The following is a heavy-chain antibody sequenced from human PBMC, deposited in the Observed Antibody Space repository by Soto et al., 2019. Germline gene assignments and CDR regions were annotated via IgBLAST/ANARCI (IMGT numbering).Heavy chain of an antibody. Sequence: GASVKVSCKASGYTFTSYAMHWVRQAPGQRLEWMGWINAGNGNTKYSQKFQGRVTSTRDTSASTAYMELSSLRSEDTAVYYCARRPYYGSGSYSRGGMDVWGQGTTVTVSS. CDR1: GYTFTSYA. CDR3: ARRPYYGSGSYSRGGMDV. J-gene: IGHJ6*02. D-gene: IGHD3-10*01. V-gene: IGHV1-3*01. CDR2: INAGNGNT.